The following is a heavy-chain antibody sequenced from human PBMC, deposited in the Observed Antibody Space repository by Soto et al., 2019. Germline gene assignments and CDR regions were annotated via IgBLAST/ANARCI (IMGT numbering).Heavy chain of an antibody. CDR3: ATVTVYPKNYYYYYGMDV. Sequence: ASVEVSCKVSGYTLTELSMHWVRQAPGKGLEWMGGFDPEDGETIYAQKFQGRVTMTEDTSTDTAYMELSSLRSEDTAVYYCATVTVYPKNYYYYYGMDVWGQGTTVTVSS. V-gene: IGHV1-24*01. D-gene: IGHD1-20*01. CDR1: GYTLTELS. J-gene: IGHJ6*02. CDR2: FDPEDGET.